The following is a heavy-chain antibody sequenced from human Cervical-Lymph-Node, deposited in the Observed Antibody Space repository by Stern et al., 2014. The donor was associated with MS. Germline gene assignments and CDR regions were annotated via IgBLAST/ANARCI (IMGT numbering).Heavy chain of an antibody. CDR2: VSYDGTQR. D-gene: IGHD3-10*01. V-gene: IGHV3-30-3*01. Sequence: VQLEESGGGVVQPGRSLRLSCVVSGFTFSTYAMHGVRQAPGKGLEWVAFVSYDGTQRNSTDSVKARFTISRDNSKNTLYLHMNSLRDEDTAVYFCARGGRGVGLEYWGQGALVTVSS. CDR3: ARGGRGVGLEY. J-gene: IGHJ4*02. CDR1: GFTFSTYA.